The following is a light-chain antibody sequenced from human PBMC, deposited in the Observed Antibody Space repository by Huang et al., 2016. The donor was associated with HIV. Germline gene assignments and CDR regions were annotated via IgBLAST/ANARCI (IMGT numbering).Light chain of an antibody. Sequence: DIQITQSPSSLSASVGDRVIITCRASHNINRYLNWYQQKPGEAPRPLIYAASNLQSGVPSTFSGSGSGTDFTLTITSLQPEDSATYYCQQSAKAPRTFGQGTKLEI. V-gene: IGKV1-39*01. CDR1: HNINRY. CDR2: AAS. J-gene: IGKJ2*01. CDR3: QQSAKAPRT.